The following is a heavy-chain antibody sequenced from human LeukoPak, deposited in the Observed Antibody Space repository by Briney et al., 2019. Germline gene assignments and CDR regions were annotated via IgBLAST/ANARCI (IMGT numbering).Heavy chain of an antibody. V-gene: IGHV3-48*03. D-gene: IGHD2-15*01. CDR3: ATDGYCSGGSCSIAAFDY. Sequence: GGSLRLSCAASGFTFSSYEMNWVRKAPGKGLEWVSYIISSGSSIYYADSVKGRFTISRDNAKNSLYLQMNSLRVEDTAVYYCATDGYCSGGSCSIAAFDYWGQGALVTVSS. CDR2: IISSGSSI. J-gene: IGHJ4*02. CDR1: GFTFSSYE.